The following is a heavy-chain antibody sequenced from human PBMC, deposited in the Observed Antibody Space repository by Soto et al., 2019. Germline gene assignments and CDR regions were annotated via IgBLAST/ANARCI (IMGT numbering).Heavy chain of an antibody. CDR1: GGTFSSYA. CDR2: SIPIFGTA. V-gene: IGHV1-69*12. Sequence: QVQLVQSGAEVKKPGSSVKVSCKASGGTFSSYAISWVRQAPGQGLEWMGGSIPIFGTANYAQKFQGRVTITADESTSTAYMELSSLRSEDTAVDYCARVRVRFLEWLGSEGWGQGTLVTVSS. CDR3: ARVRVRFLEWLGSEG. J-gene: IGHJ4*02. D-gene: IGHD3-3*01.